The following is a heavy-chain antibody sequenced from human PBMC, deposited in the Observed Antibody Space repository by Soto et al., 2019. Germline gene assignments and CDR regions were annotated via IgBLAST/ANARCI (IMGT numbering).Heavy chain of an antibody. CDR2: INHSGST. CDR3: ARGLAAAGNWFDP. D-gene: IGHD6-13*01. J-gene: IGHJ5*02. V-gene: IGHV4-34*01. Sequence: SETLSLTCAVYGGSFSGYYWSWIRQPPGKGLEWIGEINHSGSTNYNPSLKSRVTISVDASKNQFSLKLSSVTAADTAVYYCARGLAAAGNWFDPWGQGTLVTVSS. CDR1: GGSFSGYY.